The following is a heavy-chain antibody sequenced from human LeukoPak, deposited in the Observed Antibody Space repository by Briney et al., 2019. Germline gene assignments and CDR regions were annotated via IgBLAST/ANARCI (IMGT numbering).Heavy chain of an antibody. CDR3: ARDYQGGYGDKTVDY. V-gene: IGHV4-39*07. J-gene: IGHJ4*02. D-gene: IGHD5-18*01. CDR1: GGSIRSNSYY. CDR2: IYYSGST. Sequence: KTSETLSLTCSVSGGSIRSNSYYWGWVRQPPGKGLEWIGSIYYSGSTYYNPSLKSRVTISVDTSKNQFSLKLSSVTAADTAVYYCARDYQGGYGDKTVDYWGQGTLVTVSS.